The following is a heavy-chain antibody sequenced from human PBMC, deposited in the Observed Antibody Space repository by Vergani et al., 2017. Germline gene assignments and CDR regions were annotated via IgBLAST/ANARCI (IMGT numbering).Heavy chain of an antibody. V-gene: IGHV5-51*03. J-gene: IGHJ2*01. CDR2: IYPGDSDT. D-gene: IGHD3-16*01. CDR1: GYSFTSYW. Sequence: EVPLVQSGAEVKTPGESLKISCKGSGYSFTSYWIGWVRQMPGKGLEWMGIIYPGDSDTRYSPSFQGQVTSSADKSISTAYLPWSSLKASDTAMYSCARGTGEKHPYYYWYFDLWGRGTLVTVSS. CDR3: ARGTGEKHPYYYWYFDL.